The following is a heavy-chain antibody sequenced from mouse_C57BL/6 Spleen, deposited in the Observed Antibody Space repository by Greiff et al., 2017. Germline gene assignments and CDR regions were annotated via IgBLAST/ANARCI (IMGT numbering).Heavy chain of an antibody. D-gene: IGHD3-3*01. J-gene: IGHJ2*01. CDR1: GYTFTSYG. V-gene: IGHV1-58*01. CDR2: IYIGNGYT. CDR3: ARSRDWFDY. Sequence: VQLKESGAELVRPGSSVKMSCKTSGYTFTSYGINWVKQGPGQGLEWIGYIYIGNGYTEYNGKFKGQATLNTDTSSGTAYMQRSSLTSEDSAICFSARSRDWFDYWGQGTTLTVSS.